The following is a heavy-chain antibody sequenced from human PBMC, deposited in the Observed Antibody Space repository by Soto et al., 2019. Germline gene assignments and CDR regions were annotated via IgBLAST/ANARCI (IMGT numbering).Heavy chain of an antibody. D-gene: IGHD3-22*01. Sequence: QVQLQESGPGLVKPSQTLSLTCTVSGGSISSGGYYWSWIRQHPGKSLEWIGYIYYSGRTYYNPSLKSRVTISVDTSKNQCSLKLSSVTAADPAVYYCARDKGYYDERAFDIWGQGTMVTVSS. CDR2: IYYSGRT. CDR1: GGSISSGGYY. V-gene: IGHV4-31*03. J-gene: IGHJ3*02. CDR3: ARDKGYYDERAFDI.